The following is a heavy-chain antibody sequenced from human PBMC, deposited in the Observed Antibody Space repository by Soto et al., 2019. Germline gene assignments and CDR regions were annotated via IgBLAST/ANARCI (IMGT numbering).Heavy chain of an antibody. D-gene: IGHD3-9*01. CDR3: AKDGDYDILTGYSKFDY. J-gene: IGHJ4*02. CDR1: GFTFSSYG. Sequence: GGSLRLSCAASGFTFSSYGMHWVRQAPGKGLEWVAVISYDGSNKYYADSVKGRFTISRDNSKNTLYLQMNSLRAEDTAVYYCAKDGDYDILTGYSKFDYWGQGTLVTVSS. CDR2: ISYDGSNK. V-gene: IGHV3-30*18.